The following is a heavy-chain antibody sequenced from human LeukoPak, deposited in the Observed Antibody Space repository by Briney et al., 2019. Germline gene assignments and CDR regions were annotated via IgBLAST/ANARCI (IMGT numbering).Heavy chain of an antibody. J-gene: IGHJ3*02. CDR1: GFTVSSNY. V-gene: IGHV3-66*01. Sequence: PGGSLRLSCAASGFTVSSNYMSWVRQAPGKGLEWVSIIYSSGTTYYADSVKGTFTISRDNSKNTLYLQMNSLRAEDTAVYYCARRYGSGSLSASDIWGQGTMVTVSS. D-gene: IGHD3-10*01. CDR3: ARRYGSGSLSASDI. CDR2: IYSSGTT.